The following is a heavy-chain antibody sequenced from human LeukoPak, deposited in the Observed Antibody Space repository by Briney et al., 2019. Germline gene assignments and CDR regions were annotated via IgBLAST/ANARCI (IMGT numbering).Heavy chain of an antibody. V-gene: IGHV1-46*01. J-gene: IGHJ4*02. D-gene: IGHD5-18*01. CDR2: INPSGGSR. CDR1: GYTFINYY. CDR3: AREIGPIQLHLWGSAFDY. Sequence: GASVTVSFKASGYTFINYYIHWVRQAPGQGLEWMGLINPSGGSRSYAQKFQGRLTVTRDTSTSTVYMELSSLRSEDTAVYYCAREIGPIQLHLWGSAFDYWGQGTLVTVSS.